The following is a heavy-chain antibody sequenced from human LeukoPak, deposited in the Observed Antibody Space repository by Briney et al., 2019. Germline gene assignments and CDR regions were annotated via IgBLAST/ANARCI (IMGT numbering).Heavy chain of an antibody. D-gene: IGHD2-15*01. Sequence: GGSLRLSCAASGFTVSSNYMSWVRQAPGKGLEWVSVIYSGGTTYYADSVKGRFTISRDNSKNTVYLQMNSLRAEDTAVYYCARGSWSCSGGSCYDYWGQGTLVTVSS. CDR2: IYSGGTT. CDR1: GFTVSSNY. V-gene: IGHV3-66*02. J-gene: IGHJ4*02. CDR3: ARGSWSCSGGSCYDY.